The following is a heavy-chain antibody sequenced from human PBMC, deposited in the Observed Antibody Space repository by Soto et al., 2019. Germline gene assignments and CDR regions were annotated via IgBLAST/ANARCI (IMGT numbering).Heavy chain of an antibody. V-gene: IGHV3-23*01. CDR3: AKSYYYDSSGYYLGDYYFDY. J-gene: IGHJ4*02. CDR1: GLTFSSCA. Sequence: GGSLRLSCAAAGLTFSSCAMSSVRQAPGKGLEWVSAISGSGGSTYYADSGKGRFTISRDNSKNTLYLQINSLRAEDTAVYYCAKSYYYDSSGYYLGDYYFDYWGQGTLVTVSS. D-gene: IGHD3-22*01. CDR2: ISGSGGST.